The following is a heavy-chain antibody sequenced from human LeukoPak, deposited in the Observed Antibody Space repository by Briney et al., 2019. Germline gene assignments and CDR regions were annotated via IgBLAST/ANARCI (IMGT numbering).Heavy chain of an antibody. D-gene: IGHD3-10*01. CDR3: ARDFIGDYGSGSSFDY. CDR1: GGSISSSTYF. V-gene: IGHV4-39*07. Sequence: PSETLSLTCTVSGGSISSSTYFWGWIRQPPWKGLEWIGTIYYSGSTYYNPSLKSRVTISVDSSKNQFSLRLSYVTAADTAVYYCARDFIGDYGSGSSFDYWGQGTLVTVSS. CDR2: IYYSGST. J-gene: IGHJ4*02.